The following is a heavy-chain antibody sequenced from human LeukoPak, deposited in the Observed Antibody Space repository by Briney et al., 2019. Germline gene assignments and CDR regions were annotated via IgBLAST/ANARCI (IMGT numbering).Heavy chain of an antibody. CDR2: LFYSGST. J-gene: IGHJ4*02. CDR1: GGPMSSHY. CDR3: ATVAVIRGVTYFDY. V-gene: IGHV4-59*11. D-gene: IGHD3-10*01. Sequence: SETLSLTCTVSGGPMSSHYWIWIRQPPGKGLEWIAYLFYSGSTDYNPSLESRVTISVDTSKNQFSLKLRYVTAADTGVYYCATVAVIRGVTYFDYWGQGTLVTVSS.